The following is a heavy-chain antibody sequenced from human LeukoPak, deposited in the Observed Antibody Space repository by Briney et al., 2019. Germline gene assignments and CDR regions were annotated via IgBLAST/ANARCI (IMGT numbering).Heavy chain of an antibody. CDR2: MNPNSGNT. Sequence: ASVKVSCKASGYTFTSYDINWVRQATGQGLEWMGWMNPNSGNTGYAQKFQGRVTMTRDMSTSTVYMELSSLRSEDTAVYYCARSGHTMIQGYSFDYWGQGTLVTVSS. CDR1: GYTFTSYD. V-gene: IGHV1-8*01. J-gene: IGHJ4*02. D-gene: IGHD3-22*01. CDR3: ARSGHTMIQGYSFDY.